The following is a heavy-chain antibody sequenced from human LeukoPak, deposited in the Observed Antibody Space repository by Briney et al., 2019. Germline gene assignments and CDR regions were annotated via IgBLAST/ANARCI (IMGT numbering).Heavy chain of an antibody. J-gene: IGHJ6*02. CDR1: GYTLTELS. CDR2: FDPEDGET. CDR3: ATNSRPGPGAYYYYYGMDV. V-gene: IGHV1-24*01. Sequence: ASVKVSCKVSGYTLTELSMHWVRQAPGKGLEWMGGFDPEDGETIYAQKFQGRVTMTEDTSTDTAYMELSSLRSEDTAVYYCATNSRPGPGAYYYYYGMDVWGQGTTVTVSS. D-gene: IGHD6-6*01.